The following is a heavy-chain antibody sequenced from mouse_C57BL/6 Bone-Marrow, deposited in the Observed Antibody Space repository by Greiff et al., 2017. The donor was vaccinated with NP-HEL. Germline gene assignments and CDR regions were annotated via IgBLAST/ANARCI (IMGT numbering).Heavy chain of an antibody. J-gene: IGHJ4*01. Sequence: EVKLMESGPGLAKPSQTLSLTCSVTGYSITSDYWNWIRKFPGNKLEYMGYISYSGSTYYNSSLKSRISITRDTSKNQYYLQLNSVTTEDTATYYCARTGLRLPNYYAMDYWGQGTSVTVSS. CDR2: ISYSGST. V-gene: IGHV3-8*01. D-gene: IGHD3-2*02. CDR1: GYSITSDY. CDR3: ARTGLRLPNYYAMDY.